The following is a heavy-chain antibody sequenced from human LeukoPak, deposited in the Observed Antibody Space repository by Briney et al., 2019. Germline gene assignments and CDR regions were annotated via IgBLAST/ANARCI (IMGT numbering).Heavy chain of an antibody. CDR2: ISYDGITK. D-gene: IGHD2-2*01. CDR3: AKVRVDAYASSNDY. Sequence: PGGSLRLSCAASGFSFSTSGMHWVRQAPGMGLEWVAIISYDGITKYYADSVKGRFTISRDNSRNALFLQMNNLRAEDTALYYCAKVRVDAYASSNDYWGQGVLVTVSS. V-gene: IGHV3-30*18. J-gene: IGHJ4*02. CDR1: GFSFSTSG.